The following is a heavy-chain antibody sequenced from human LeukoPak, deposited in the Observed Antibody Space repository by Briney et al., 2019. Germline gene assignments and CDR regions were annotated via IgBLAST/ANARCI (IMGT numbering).Heavy chain of an antibody. J-gene: IGHJ6*04. CDR2: ISSGSSYI. V-gene: IGHV3-21*01. CDR3: AREGSPYYGMDV. Sequence: PGGSLRLSCAASGFTFSSYSMNWVRQAPGKGLEWVSSISSGSSYIYYADSVKGRFTISRDNAKNSLYLQMNSLRAEDTAVYYCAREGSPYYGMDVWGKGTTVTVSS. CDR1: GFTFSSYS. D-gene: IGHD3-10*01.